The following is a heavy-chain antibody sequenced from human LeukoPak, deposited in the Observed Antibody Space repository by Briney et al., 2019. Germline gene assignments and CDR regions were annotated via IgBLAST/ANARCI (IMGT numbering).Heavy chain of an antibody. CDR1: GFTVSSNY. CDR3: AKDPTTHGASPYYFDY. CDR2: IYSGGSR. V-gene: IGHV3-53*05. Sequence: GGSLRLSCAASGFTVSSNYMSWVRQAPGKGLEWVSVIYSGGSRYYADSVKGRFTISRDNSKNTLYLQMNSLRAEDTAVYYCAKDPTTHGASPYYFDYWGQGTLVTVSS. D-gene: IGHD1-14*01. J-gene: IGHJ4*02.